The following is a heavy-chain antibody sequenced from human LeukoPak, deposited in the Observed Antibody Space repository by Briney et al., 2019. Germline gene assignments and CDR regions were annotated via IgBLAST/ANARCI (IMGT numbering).Heavy chain of an antibody. CDR3: VRDRCSACHYFDC. D-gene: IGHD6-25*01. CDR1: GFTLNSYA. V-gene: IGHV3-30-3*01. CDR2: ISYDGSNE. Sequence: GRSLRLSCAASGFTLNSYAMHWVRQAPGKGLEWVAVISYDGSNEYYADSVKGRFTISRNTSKNTLYLQMNNLRPADTALYYCVRDRCSACHYFDCWGREPWSPSPQ. J-gene: IGHJ4*02.